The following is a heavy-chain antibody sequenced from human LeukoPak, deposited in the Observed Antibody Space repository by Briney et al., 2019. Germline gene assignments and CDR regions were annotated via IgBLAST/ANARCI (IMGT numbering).Heavy chain of an antibody. D-gene: IGHD1-20*01. CDR1: GGSISSYY. CDR2: IYTSGST. J-gene: IGHJ3*02. V-gene: IGHV4-4*07. CDR3: ARRSTNWNVGGAAFDI. Sequence: PSETLSLTCTVSGGSISSYYWSWIRQPAGKGLEWIGRIYTSGSTNYNPSLKSRVTMSVDTSKNQFSLKLSSVTAADTAVYYCARRSTNWNVGGAAFDIWGQGTMVTVSS.